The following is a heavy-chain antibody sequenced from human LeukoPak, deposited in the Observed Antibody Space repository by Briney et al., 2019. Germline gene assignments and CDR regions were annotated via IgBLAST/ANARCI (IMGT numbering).Heavy chain of an antibody. D-gene: IGHD3-22*01. CDR2: ISGSGGST. CDR1: GFTFSSYA. J-gene: IGHJ4*02. Sequence: GGSLRLSCAASGFTFSSYAMSWVRQAPGKGLEWVSAISGSGGSTYYADSVKGRFTISRDNSKNTLYLQMNSLRAEDTAVYYCAKDPFFYDSRTTFDYWGQGTLVTVSS. V-gene: IGHV3-23*01. CDR3: AKDPFFYDSRTTFDY.